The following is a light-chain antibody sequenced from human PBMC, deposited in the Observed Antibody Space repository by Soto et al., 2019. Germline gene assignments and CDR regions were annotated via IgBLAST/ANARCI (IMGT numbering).Light chain of an antibody. CDR2: DVT. Sequence: QSVLTQPASGSGSPGQSITISCTGTNGDVGAYNYVSWYQQHPGKAPRLMIYDVTNRPSGVSNRFSGSKSGNTASLTISGLQAEDEADYYCSSYTGSSTLFVFGTGTKVTVL. J-gene: IGLJ1*01. CDR1: NGDVGAYNY. CDR3: SSYTGSSTLFV. V-gene: IGLV2-14*01.